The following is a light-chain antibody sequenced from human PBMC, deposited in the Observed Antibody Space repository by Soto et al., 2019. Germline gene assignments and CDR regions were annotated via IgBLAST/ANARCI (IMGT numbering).Light chain of an antibody. J-gene: IGKJ4*01. V-gene: IGKV3D-15*01. CDR1: QNISNY. Sequence: IVLTQSPATLSLSPGRRATLSCRASQNISNYLIWYQQKPGQAPRLLIYDVSNRAAGIPARFTGSGSGTQFTLTVSSLQSEDFAVYYCQQYNNWPLTFGGGTKVDIK. CDR2: DVS. CDR3: QQYNNWPLT.